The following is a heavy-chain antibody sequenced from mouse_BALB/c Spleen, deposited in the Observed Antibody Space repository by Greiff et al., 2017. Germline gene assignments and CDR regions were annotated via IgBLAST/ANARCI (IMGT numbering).Heavy chain of an antibody. Sequence: VKLMESGPGLVAPSQSLSITCTVSGFSLTSYDISWIRQPPGKGLEWLGVIWTGGGTNYNSAFMSRLSISKDNSKSQVFLKMNSLQTDDTAIYYCVRDGDRGAMDYWGQGTSVTVSS. V-gene: IGHV2-9-2*01. CDR1: GFSLTSYD. CDR2: IWTGGGT. J-gene: IGHJ4*01. CDR3: VRDGDRGAMDY.